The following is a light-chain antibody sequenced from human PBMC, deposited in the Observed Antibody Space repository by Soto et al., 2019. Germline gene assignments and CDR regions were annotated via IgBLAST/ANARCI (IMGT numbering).Light chain of an antibody. CDR3: QHHNSYSQT. CDR1: QSIRRY. J-gene: IGKJ1*01. CDR2: GAS. V-gene: IGKV1-5*01. Sequence: DIQMTQSPPTLSASVGDRVTITCRASQSIRRYLAWYQQMPGKAPKLLIYGASTLQSGVPSRFSGSGSGTEFTLTISSLQPDDFGTYFCQHHNSYSQTFGQGTKV.